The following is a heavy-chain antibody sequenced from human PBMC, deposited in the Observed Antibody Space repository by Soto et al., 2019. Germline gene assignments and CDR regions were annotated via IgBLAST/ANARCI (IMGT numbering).Heavy chain of an antibody. D-gene: IGHD6-19*01. J-gene: IGHJ6*02. CDR3: ARHRLKYSSSGDQHRGMDV. V-gene: IGHV4-4*02. CDR2: VYQNGDT. CDR1: GASVSSDDW. Sequence: QVHLQESGPGLVKPSGTLSLTCVVSGASVSSDDWWSWGRQTPGKGLELIGAVYQNGDTRYRPSPQSRLYISLDKSKNVFSLDVRSVTAADSAIYYCARHRLKYSSSGDQHRGMDVWGQGTTVTVSS.